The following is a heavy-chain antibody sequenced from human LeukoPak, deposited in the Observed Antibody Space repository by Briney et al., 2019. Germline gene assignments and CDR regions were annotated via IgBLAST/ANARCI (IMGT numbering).Heavy chain of an antibody. CDR2: IIPIFGTA. D-gene: IGHD1-26*01. J-gene: IGHJ4*02. CDR3: ARELGATISDY. CDR1: GGTFSSYA. V-gene: IGHV1-69*13. Sequence: SVKVSCKASGGTFSSYAISWVRQAPGQGLEWMGGIIPIFGTANYAQKFQGRVTITADESTSTAYMELRSLRSDDTAVYYCARELGATISDYWGQGTLVTVSS.